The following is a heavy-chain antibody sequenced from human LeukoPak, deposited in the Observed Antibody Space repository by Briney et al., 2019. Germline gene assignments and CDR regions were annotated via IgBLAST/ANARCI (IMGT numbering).Heavy chain of an antibody. J-gene: IGHJ5*02. D-gene: IGHD2-2*02. V-gene: IGHV4-59*01. CDR2: IYYSGST. CDR3: ARVAVVPAAIRGRSWFDP. Sequence: SETLSLTCTVSGGSISSYYWSWIRQPPGKGLEWIGYIYYSGSTNYNPSLKSRVTISVDTSKNQFSLKLSSVTAADTAVYYCARVAVVPAAIRGRSWFDPWGQGTLVTVSS. CDR1: GGSISSYY.